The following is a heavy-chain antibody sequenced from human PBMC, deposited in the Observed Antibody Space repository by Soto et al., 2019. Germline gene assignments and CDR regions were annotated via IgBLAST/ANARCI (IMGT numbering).Heavy chain of an antibody. V-gene: IGHV3-30*18. CDR3: AKDLFAMNGFDM. J-gene: IGHJ3*02. Sequence: QVQLVESGGGVVXPGRSXXLSCAASGFXXXXYAMHWVRQAPGKGLEWVAVISYDGNNEYYADSVRGRFTISRDNSKNTLYLQINSVRVDDTAVYYCAKDLFAMNGFDMWGQGTMVTVSS. CDR1: GFXXXXYA. D-gene: IGHD3-3*01. CDR2: ISYDGNNE.